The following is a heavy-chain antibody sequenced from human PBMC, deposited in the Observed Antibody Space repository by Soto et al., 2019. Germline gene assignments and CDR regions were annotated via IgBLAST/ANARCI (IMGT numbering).Heavy chain of an antibody. Sequence: EVELLESGGGLVQPGGSLRLSCAASGFTFSSNAMSWVRQAPGKGLEWVSAISGSGGSTYYADSVKGRFTISRDNSKNTLYPQMNSLRAEDTAVYYCARRSSGWYFDYWGQGTLVTVSS. CDR2: ISGSGGST. D-gene: IGHD6-19*01. CDR1: GFTFSSNA. CDR3: ARRSSGWYFDY. V-gene: IGHV3-23*01. J-gene: IGHJ4*02.